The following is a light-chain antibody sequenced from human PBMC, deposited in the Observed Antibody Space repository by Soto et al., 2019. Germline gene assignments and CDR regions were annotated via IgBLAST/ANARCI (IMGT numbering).Light chain of an antibody. CDR2: KAS. CDR1: HSISSW. CDR3: QQPGGLT. Sequence: DIQMTQSPSTLSASVGDRVTITCRASHSISSWLAWYQQKPGKATKLLIYKASSLESGVPSRFSGSGSGTEFTLTISSLQPDDFATYYCQQPGGLTFGGGTKVEIK. J-gene: IGKJ4*01. V-gene: IGKV1-5*03.